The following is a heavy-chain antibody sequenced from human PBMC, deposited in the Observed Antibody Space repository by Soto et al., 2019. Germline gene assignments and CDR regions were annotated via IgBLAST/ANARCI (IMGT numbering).Heavy chain of an antibody. CDR2: ISAYNGNT. V-gene: IGHV1-18*01. CDR1: GYTFTSYG. CDR3: ARDRPYYDILTGYYIYFFDN. Sequence: ASVKVSCKASGYTFTSYGISWVRQAPGQGLEWMGWISAYNGNTNYAQKLQGRVTMTTDTSTSTAYMELRSLRSDDTAVYYCARDRPYYDILTGYYIYFFDNWGQRTLVTISS. J-gene: IGHJ4*02. D-gene: IGHD3-9*01.